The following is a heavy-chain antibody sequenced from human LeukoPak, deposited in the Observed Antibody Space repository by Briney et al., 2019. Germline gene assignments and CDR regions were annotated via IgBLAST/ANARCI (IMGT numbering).Heavy chain of an antibody. D-gene: IGHD5-12*01. CDR1: GGTFSSYA. Sequence: SVKVSCKASGGTFSSYAIRWVRQAPGQGLEWMGGIIPIFGTANYAQKFQGRVTITADESTSTAYMELSSLRSEDTAVYYCASNIVATIGNWFDPWGQGTLVTVSS. J-gene: IGHJ5*02. CDR2: IIPIFGTA. V-gene: IGHV1-69*13. CDR3: ASNIVATIGNWFDP.